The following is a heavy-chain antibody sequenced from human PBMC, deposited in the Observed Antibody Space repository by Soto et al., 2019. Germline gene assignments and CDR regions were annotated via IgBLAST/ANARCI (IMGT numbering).Heavy chain of an antibody. CDR1: GGSISSSSYY. V-gene: IGHV4-39*01. CDR2: IYYSGST. D-gene: IGHD1-26*01. Sequence: QLQLQESGPGLVKPSETLSLTCTVSGGSISSSSYYWGWIRQPPGKGLEWNGSIYYSGSTYYNPSLKSRVTISVDTSKNQFSLKLSSVTAADTAVYYCARQYSGSYWLIDYWGQGTLVTVSS. J-gene: IGHJ4*02. CDR3: ARQYSGSYWLIDY.